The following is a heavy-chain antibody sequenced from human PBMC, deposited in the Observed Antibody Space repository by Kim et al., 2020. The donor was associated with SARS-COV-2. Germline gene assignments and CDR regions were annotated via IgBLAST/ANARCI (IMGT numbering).Heavy chain of an antibody. J-gene: IGHJ4*01. D-gene: IGHD6-19*01. CDR2: IYYSGST. V-gene: IGHV4-39*01. CDR1: GGSISSSSYY. CDR3: ARNLRGGIAGAAGYYF. Sequence: SETLSLTCTVSGGSISSSSYYWGWIRQPPGKGLEWIGSIYYSGSTYYNPSLKSRVTISVDTSKNQFSLKLSSVTAADTAVYYCARNLRGGIAGAAGYYF.